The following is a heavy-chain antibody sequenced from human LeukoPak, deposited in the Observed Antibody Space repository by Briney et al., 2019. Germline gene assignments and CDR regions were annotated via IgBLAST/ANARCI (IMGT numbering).Heavy chain of an antibody. Sequence: GGSPRLSCAASGFTFSSYWMSWVRQAPGKGLEWVANIKQDGSEKYYVDSVKGRFTISRDNAKNSLYLQMNSLRAEDTAVYYCARDTKPSIAVAGTKPYYFDYWGQGTLVTVSS. CDR1: GFTFSSYW. CDR3: ARDTKPSIAVAGTKPYYFDY. D-gene: IGHD6-19*01. V-gene: IGHV3-7*01. CDR2: IKQDGSEK. J-gene: IGHJ4*02.